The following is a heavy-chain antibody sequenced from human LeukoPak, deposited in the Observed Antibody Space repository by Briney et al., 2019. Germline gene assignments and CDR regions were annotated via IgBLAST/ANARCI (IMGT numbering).Heavy chain of an antibody. CDR3: ARAPTVTDIDY. CDR2: IWYDGSNK. Sequence: GGSLRLSCAASGFSFSSYGIHWVRQAPGKGLEWVAVIWYDGSNKYYADSVKGRFTISRDNSKNTLYLQMNSLRVEDTAVYYCARAPTVTDIDYWGQGTLVTVSS. CDR1: GFSFSSYG. J-gene: IGHJ4*02. D-gene: IGHD4-17*01. V-gene: IGHV3-33*01.